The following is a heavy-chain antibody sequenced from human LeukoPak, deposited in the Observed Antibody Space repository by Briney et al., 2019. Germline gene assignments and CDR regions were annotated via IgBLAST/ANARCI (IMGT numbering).Heavy chain of an antibody. CDR1: GGSISSSSYY. Sequence: PSETLSLTCTVSGGSISSSSYYWGWIRQPPGKGLEWIGSIYYSGSTYYNPSLKSRVTISVDTSKNQFSLKLSSVTAADTAVYYCARGHYYDSSGYSVGFYFDYWGQGTLVTVSS. CDR2: IYYSGST. D-gene: IGHD3-22*01. V-gene: IGHV4-39*07. J-gene: IGHJ4*02. CDR3: ARGHYYDSSGYSVGFYFDY.